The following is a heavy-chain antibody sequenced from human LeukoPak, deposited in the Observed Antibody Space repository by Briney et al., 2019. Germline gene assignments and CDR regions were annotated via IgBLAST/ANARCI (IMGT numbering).Heavy chain of an antibody. Sequence: PSETLSLTCAVYGGSFSGYYWSWIRQPPGKGLEWIGEINHSGSTNYNPSLKSRVTISVDTSKNQFSLKLSSVTAADTAVHYCARGGGGPRYWGQGTLVTVSS. V-gene: IGHV4-34*01. D-gene: IGHD2-15*01. CDR1: GGSFSGYY. J-gene: IGHJ4*02. CDR3: ARGGGGPRY. CDR2: INHSGST.